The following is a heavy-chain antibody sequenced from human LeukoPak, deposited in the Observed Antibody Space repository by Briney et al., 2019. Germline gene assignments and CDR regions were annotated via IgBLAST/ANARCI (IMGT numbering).Heavy chain of an antibody. CDR1: GYTFTSYG. CDR2: ISAYNGNT. V-gene: IGHV1-18*01. J-gene: IGHJ4*02. D-gene: IGHD2-15*01. Sequence: ASVKVSCKASGYTFTSYGISWVRQAPGQGLEWMGWISAYNGNTNYAQKLQGRVTMTTDTSTSTAYMELRSLRSDDTAVYYCAREVGLSCSGGSCYSYWGQGTLVTVSS. CDR3: AREVGLSCSGGSCYSY.